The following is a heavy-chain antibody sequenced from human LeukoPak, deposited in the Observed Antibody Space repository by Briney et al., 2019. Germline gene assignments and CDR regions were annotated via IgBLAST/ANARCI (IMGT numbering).Heavy chain of an antibody. CDR1: GFTFSDHH. Sequence: PGRSLRLSCAASGFTFSDHHMDWVRQAPGKGLEWVGRSKNRANSYMTEYATSVKGRFSISRDESKDSLDLQMNSLETEDTAVYYCGRLSTVKRNGHYFDFWGRGTLVTVSS. CDR2: SKNRANSYMT. D-gene: IGHD4-17*01. CDR3: GRLSTVKRNGHYFDF. J-gene: IGHJ4*02. V-gene: IGHV3-72*01.